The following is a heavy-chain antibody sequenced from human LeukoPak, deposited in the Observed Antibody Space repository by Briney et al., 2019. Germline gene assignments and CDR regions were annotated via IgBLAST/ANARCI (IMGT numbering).Heavy chain of an antibody. D-gene: IGHD1-26*01. J-gene: IGHJ6*03. CDR3: AREGWELPYYYYYYMDV. V-gene: IGHV4-30-2*01. CDR1: GGSISSGGYY. CDR2: IYHSGST. Sequence: SETLSLTCTVSGGSISSGGYYWSWIRQPPGKGLEWIGYIYHSGSTYYNPSLKSRVTMSVDTSKNQFSLKLSSVTAADTAVYYCAREGWELPYYYYYYMDVWGKGTTVTVSS.